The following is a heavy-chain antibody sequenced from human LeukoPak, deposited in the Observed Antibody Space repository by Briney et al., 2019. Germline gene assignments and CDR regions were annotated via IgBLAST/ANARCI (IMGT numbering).Heavy chain of an antibody. D-gene: IGHD3-10*01. CDR3: ARDHYYGSGSYYNHFDY. J-gene: IGHJ4*02. V-gene: IGHV3-30*04. Sequence: PGGSLRLSCAASGFTFSTYAMHWVRQAPGKGLEWVAVISYDGSSKYYADSVKGRFTISRDNSKNSLYLQMNSLRAEDTAVYYCARDHYYGSGSYYNHFDYWGQGTLVTVSS. CDR2: ISYDGSSK. CDR1: GFTFSTYA.